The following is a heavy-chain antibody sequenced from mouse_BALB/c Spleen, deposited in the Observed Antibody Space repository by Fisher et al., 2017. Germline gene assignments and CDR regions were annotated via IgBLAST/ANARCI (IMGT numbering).Heavy chain of an antibody. CDR3: ARDSLLLRSMDY. J-gene: IGHJ4*01. V-gene: IGHV5-9-4*01. D-gene: IGHD1-1*01. Sequence: RFTISRDNAKNTLYLQMSSLRSEDTAMYYCARDSLLLRSMDYWGQGTSVTVSS.